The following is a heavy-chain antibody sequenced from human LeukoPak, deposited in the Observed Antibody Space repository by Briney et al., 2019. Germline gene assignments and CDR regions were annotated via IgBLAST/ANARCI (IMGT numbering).Heavy chain of an antibody. D-gene: IGHD1-26*01. J-gene: IGHJ4*02. Sequence: PSETPSLTCSVSGGSISNVYWSWLRQPAGKGLEWIGRIYTSGSTNYNPSLKSRVTMSVDTSKNQFSLKLSSVTAADTAVYYCARGSSGSYYVEDYFDYWGQGTLVTVSS. CDR3: ARGSSGSYYVEDYFDY. CDR2: IYTSGST. V-gene: IGHV4-4*07. CDR1: GGSISNVY.